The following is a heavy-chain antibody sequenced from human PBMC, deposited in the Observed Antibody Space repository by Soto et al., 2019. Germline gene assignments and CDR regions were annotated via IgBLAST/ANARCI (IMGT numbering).Heavy chain of an antibody. Sequence: GASVKVSCKASGYTCTGDYMHWVRQAPGQGLEWMGWINPNSGGTNYAQKFQGWVTMTRDTSISTAYMELSRLRSDDTAVYYCARVATHDYYGMDVWGQGTTVTVSS. V-gene: IGHV1-2*04. CDR2: INPNSGGT. CDR3: ARVATHDYYGMDV. J-gene: IGHJ6*02. CDR1: GYTCTGDY. D-gene: IGHD5-12*01.